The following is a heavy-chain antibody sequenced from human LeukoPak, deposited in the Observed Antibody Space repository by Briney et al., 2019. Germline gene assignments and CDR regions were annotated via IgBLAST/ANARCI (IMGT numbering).Heavy chain of an antibody. CDR1: GFTFSSYA. CDR3: ARDRGDYAFDY. Sequence: PGGSLRLSCAASGFTFSSYAMRWVRQAPGKGLEWVAVISYDGSNKYYADSVKGRFTISRDNAKNTLYLQMNSLRAEDTAVYHCARDRGDYAFDYWGQGTLVTVSS. J-gene: IGHJ4*02. D-gene: IGHD4-17*01. CDR2: ISYDGSNK. V-gene: IGHV3-30-3*01.